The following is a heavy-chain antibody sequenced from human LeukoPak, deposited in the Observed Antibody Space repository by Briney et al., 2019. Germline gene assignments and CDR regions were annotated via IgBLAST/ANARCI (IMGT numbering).Heavy chain of an antibody. Sequence: GESLKISCKGSGYSFTSYWIGWVRQMPGKGLEWMGIIYPGDSDTRYSPSFQGQVTISADKSISTAYLQWSSLKASDTAMYYCARLKLLWFGEAAGNYFDYWAREPWSPSPQ. CDR3: ARLKLLWFGEAAGNYFDY. J-gene: IGHJ4*02. CDR2: IYPGDSDT. CDR1: GYSFTSYW. D-gene: IGHD3-10*01. V-gene: IGHV5-51*01.